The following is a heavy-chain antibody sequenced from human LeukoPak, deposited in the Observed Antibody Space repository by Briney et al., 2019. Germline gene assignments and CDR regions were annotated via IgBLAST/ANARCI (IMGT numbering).Heavy chain of an antibody. V-gene: IGHV5-10-1*01. D-gene: IGHD5-18*01. Sequence: GESLKISCKGSGYSFTIYCISWVRQMPGKGLEWMGKIDPSDSYTNYSPSFQGHVTISADKSISTAYLQWSSLKASDTAMYYCARSARGYTYGIDYWGQGTLVTVSS. CDR1: GYSFTIYC. CDR2: IDPSDSYT. J-gene: IGHJ4*02. CDR3: ARSARGYTYGIDY.